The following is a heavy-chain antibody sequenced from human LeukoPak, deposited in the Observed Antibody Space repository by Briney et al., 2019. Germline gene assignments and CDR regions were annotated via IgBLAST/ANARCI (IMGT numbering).Heavy chain of an antibody. CDR3: AELAITMIGGV. J-gene: IGHJ6*04. CDR2: ISSSGSTI. V-gene: IGHV3-48*03. Sequence: GGSLRLTCAASGFTFSSYEMNWVRQAPGKGLEWVSYISSSGSTIYYADSVKGRFTISRDNAKNSLYLQMNSLRAEDTAVYYCAELAITMIGGVWGKGTTVTISS. D-gene: IGHD3-10*02. CDR1: GFTFSSYE.